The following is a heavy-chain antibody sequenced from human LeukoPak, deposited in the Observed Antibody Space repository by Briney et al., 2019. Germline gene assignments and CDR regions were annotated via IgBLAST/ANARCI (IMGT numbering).Heavy chain of an antibody. J-gene: IGHJ3*02. CDR1: GYSISSGYY. Sequence: SETLSPTCTVSGYSISSGYYWGWIRQPPGKGLEWIGSIYHSGRTYYNPALKSRVTMSVDTSKNQFSLKLSSVTAADTAVYYCARDREVGAWDIWGQGTMVTVSS. CDR3: ARDREVGAWDI. D-gene: IGHD1-26*01. CDR2: IYHSGRT. V-gene: IGHV4-38-2*02.